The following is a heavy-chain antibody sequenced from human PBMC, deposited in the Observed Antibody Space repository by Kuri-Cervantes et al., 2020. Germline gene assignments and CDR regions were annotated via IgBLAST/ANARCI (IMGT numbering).Heavy chain of an antibody. J-gene: IGHJ4*02. Sequence: GESLKISCAASGFTFSSYAMHWVRQAPGKGLEWVAVISCDGSNKYYADSVKGRFTISRDNSKNTLYLQMNSLRAEDTAVCYCARPHYGDYVSLIGYWGQGTLVTVSS. CDR2: ISCDGSNK. D-gene: IGHD4-17*01. CDR3: ARPHYGDYVSLIGY. CDR1: GFTFSSYA. V-gene: IGHV3-30-3*01.